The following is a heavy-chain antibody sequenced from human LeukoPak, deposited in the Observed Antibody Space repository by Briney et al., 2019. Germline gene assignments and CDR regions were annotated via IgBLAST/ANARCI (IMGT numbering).Heavy chain of an antibody. CDR3: ARGRYSPTRAYYFDY. J-gene: IGHJ4*02. D-gene: IGHD3-16*02. Sequence: SETLSLTCAVYGGSFSGYYWSWIRQPPGKGLEWIGEINHSGSTNYNPSLKSRVTISVDTSKNQFSLKLSSVTAAGTAVYYCARGRYSPTRAYYFDYWGQGTLVTVSS. V-gene: IGHV4-34*01. CDR2: INHSGST. CDR1: GGSFSGYY.